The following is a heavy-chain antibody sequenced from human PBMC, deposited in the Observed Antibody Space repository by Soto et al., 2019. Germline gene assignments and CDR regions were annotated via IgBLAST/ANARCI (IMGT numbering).Heavy chain of an antibody. CDR3: AREGCSSTSCYRAWFDP. CDR1: GFTFSSYS. V-gene: IGHV3-48*02. J-gene: IGHJ5*02. CDR2: ISSSSSTI. Sequence: HPGGSLRLSCAASGFTFSSYSMNWVRQAPGKGLEWVSYISSSSSTIYYADSVKGRFTISRDNAKNSLYLQMNSLRDEDTAVYYCAREGCSSTSCYRAWFDPWGQGTLVTVSS. D-gene: IGHD2-2*02.